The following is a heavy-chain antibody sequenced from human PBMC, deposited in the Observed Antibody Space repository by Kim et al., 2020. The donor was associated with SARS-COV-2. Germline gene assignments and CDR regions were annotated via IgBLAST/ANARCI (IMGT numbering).Heavy chain of an antibody. Sequence: SETLSLTCTVSGGSISSSSYNWGWIRQPPGKGLEWIGSIYYSGSTYYNPSLKSRVTISVDTSKNQFSLKLSSVTAADTAVYYCARHDTYGDDSSGYYPPPLKYWGQGTLVTVSS. CDR1: GGSISSSSYN. CDR2: IYYSGST. V-gene: IGHV4-39*01. J-gene: IGHJ4*02. CDR3: ARHDTYGDDSSGYYPPPLKY. D-gene: IGHD3-22*01.